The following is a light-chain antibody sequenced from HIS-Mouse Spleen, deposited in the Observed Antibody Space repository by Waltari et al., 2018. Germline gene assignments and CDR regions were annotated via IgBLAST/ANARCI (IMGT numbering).Light chain of an antibody. CDR2: EVS. J-gene: IGLJ1*01. CDR3: SSYAGSNNYV. Sequence: QSALTQPPSASGSPGHSVTISCTGPSRAGGGSNYASWYQQHPGTAPKLMIYEVSKPPAGVPDRFSGSKSGNTASLTVSGLQAEDEADYYCSSYAGSNNYVFGTGTKVTVL. V-gene: IGLV2-8*01. CDR1: SRAGGGSNY.